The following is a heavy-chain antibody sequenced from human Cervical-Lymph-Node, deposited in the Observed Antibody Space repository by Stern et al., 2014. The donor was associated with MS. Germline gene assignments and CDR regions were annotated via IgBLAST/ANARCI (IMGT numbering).Heavy chain of an antibody. CDR2: INAGNGNT. V-gene: IGHV1-3*01. CDR1: GCTFTSYS. J-gene: IGHJ5*02. D-gene: IGHD6-13*01. CDR3: ARGWYSSSWYVWFDP. Sequence: DQLVESGAEVKKPWASVKVSCKASGCTFTSYSMHWVRQAPGQRHEWLGWINAGNGNTKYSQKFQGRVTITRDTSPTTAYMELSSLRSEDTAVYYCARGWYSSSWYVWFDPWGQGTLVTVSS.